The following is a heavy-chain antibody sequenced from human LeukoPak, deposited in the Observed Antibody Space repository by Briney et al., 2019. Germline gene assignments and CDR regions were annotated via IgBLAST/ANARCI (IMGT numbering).Heavy chain of an antibody. CDR2: IYYSGST. D-gene: IGHD5-24*01. Sequence: SETLSLTCTVSGGSISSYYWSWIRQPPGKGLEWIGYIYYSGSTNYNPSLKSRVTISVDTSKNQFSLELSSVTAADTAVYYCASLRDGYTRYDYWGQGTLVTVSS. CDR1: GGSISSYY. CDR3: ASLRDGYTRYDY. J-gene: IGHJ4*02. V-gene: IGHV4-59*01.